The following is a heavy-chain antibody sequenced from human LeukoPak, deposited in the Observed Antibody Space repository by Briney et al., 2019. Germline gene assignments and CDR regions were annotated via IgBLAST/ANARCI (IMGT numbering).Heavy chain of an antibody. CDR2: INTNTGNP. D-gene: IGHD2-15*01. J-gene: IGHJ4*02. V-gene: IGHV7-4-1*02. Sequence: ASVKVSCKASGYTLTSYAMNWVREAPGQGLEWMGWINTNTGNPTYAQGLTGRFVFSLDTSVSTAYLQISSLKAEDTAVYYCAIWYCSGGRCYSNARTFDYWGQGTRVSVSS. CDR3: AIWYCSGGRCYSNARTFDY. CDR1: GYTLTSYA.